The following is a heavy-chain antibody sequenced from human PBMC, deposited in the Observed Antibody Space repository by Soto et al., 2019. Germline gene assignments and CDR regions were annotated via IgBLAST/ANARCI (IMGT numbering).Heavy chain of an antibody. D-gene: IGHD3-10*01. CDR3: ARNMDYYYGPGSGNGHGV. J-gene: IGHJ6*02. CDR2: INPKFGDT. V-gene: IGHV1-2*02. CDR1: GYTFTAYY. Sequence: QVQLVQSGAEVNEPGDSVRVSCEASGYTFTAYYIHWVRQAPGQGLEWMGWINPKFGDTTYAQDFQGRLTLTRDMSISTVYMDLSRLTSDDTAIYYCARNMDYYYGPGSGNGHGVWGQGTTVNVFS.